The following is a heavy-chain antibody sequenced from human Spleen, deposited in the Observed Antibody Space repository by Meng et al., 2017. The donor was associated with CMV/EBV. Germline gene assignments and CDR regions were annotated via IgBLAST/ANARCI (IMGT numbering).Heavy chain of an antibody. CDR3: ARDLGRITLFGVVKKQSHYGMDV. J-gene: IGHJ6*02. CDR1: GFTFSTYT. Sequence: GGPLRLSCTASGFTFSTYTMNWVRQPPGKGLEWVSSISSSSTYIYYADSLKGRFTISRDNAKDSLFLQMDSLRAEDTAVYYCARDLGRITLFGVVKKQSHYGMDVWGQGTTVTVSS. CDR2: ISSSSTYI. D-gene: IGHD3-3*01. V-gene: IGHV3-21*01.